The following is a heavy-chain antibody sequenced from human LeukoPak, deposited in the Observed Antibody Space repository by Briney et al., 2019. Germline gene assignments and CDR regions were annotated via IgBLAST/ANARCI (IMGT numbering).Heavy chain of an antibody. V-gene: IGHV3-53*01. CDR1: GFTVSSNY. J-gene: IGHJ6*03. CDR2: IYSGGST. CDR3: ASGSGSYRTPYYYMDV. D-gene: IGHD3-10*01. Sequence: GGSLRLSCAASGFTVSSNYMSWVRQAPGKGLEWVSVIYSGGSTYYADSVKGRFTISRDNSKNTLYLQMNSLRAEDTAVYYCASGSGSYRTPYYYMDVWGTGTTITVSS.